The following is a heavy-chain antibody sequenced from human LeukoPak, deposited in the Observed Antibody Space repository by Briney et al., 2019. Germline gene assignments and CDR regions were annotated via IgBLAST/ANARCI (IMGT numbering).Heavy chain of an antibody. D-gene: IGHD3-16*01. Sequence: ASVKVSCQASGYTFTSYYMHRVRQAPGQGLEWMGIINPSGGSTSYAQKFQGRVTMTRDTSTSTVYMELSSLRSEDTAVYYCARDMGPQLGEDYWGQGTLVTVSS. CDR1: GYTFTSYY. CDR2: INPSGGST. J-gene: IGHJ4*02. V-gene: IGHV1-46*01. CDR3: ARDMGPQLGEDY.